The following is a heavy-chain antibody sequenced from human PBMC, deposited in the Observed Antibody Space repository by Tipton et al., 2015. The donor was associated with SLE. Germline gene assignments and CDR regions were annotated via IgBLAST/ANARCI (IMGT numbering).Heavy chain of an antibody. CDR3: AREEYSSGWTEVHWFDP. Sequence: LRLSCTVSGGSISSYYWSWIRQPPGKGLEWIGYIYYSGSTNYNPSLKSRVTISVDTSKNQFSLKLSSVTAADTAVYYRAREEYSSGWTEVHWFDPWGQGTLVTVSS. J-gene: IGHJ5*02. V-gene: IGHV4-59*01. CDR1: GGSISSYY. D-gene: IGHD6-19*01. CDR2: IYYSGST.